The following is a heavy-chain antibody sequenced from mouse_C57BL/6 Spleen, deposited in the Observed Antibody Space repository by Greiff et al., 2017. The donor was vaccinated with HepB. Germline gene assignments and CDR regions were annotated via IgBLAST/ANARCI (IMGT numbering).Heavy chain of an antibody. CDR3: ARKDYYDYDEGLWYFDV. CDR2: IYPGDGDT. D-gene: IGHD2-4*01. Sequence: VQLQQSGPELVKPGASVKISCKASGYAFSSSWMNWVKQRPGKGLEWIGRIYPGDGDTNYNGKFKGKATLTADKSSSTAYMQLSSLTSEDSAVYFCARKDYYDYDEGLWYFDVWGTGTTVTVSS. CDR1: GYAFSSSW. V-gene: IGHV1-82*01. J-gene: IGHJ1*03.